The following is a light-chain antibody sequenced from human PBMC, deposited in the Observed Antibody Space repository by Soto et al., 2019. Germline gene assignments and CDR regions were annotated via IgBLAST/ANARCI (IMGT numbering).Light chain of an antibody. CDR3: MQVTPWPLT. CDR2: KVS. J-gene: IGKJ4*01. Sequence: DVVMTQSPLSLSVTLGQPASISCRSSQSLVYSDGYTYLTWFQQRPGQSPRRLIYKVSNRDSGVPDRFSGSGSGTDFTLQISRVEAEDVGVYYCMQVTPWPLTFGGGTKVEIE. CDR1: QSLVYSDGYTY. V-gene: IGKV2-30*01.